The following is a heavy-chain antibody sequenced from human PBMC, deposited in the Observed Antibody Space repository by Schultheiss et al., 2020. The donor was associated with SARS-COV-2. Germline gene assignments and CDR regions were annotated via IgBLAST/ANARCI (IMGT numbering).Heavy chain of an antibody. CDR2: IRSKANSYAT. V-gene: IGHV3-73*01. Sequence: GGSLRLSCAASGFTFSSYDMHWVRQASGKGLEWVGRIRSKANSYATAYAASVKGRFTISRDDSKNTAYLQMNSLKTEDTAVYYCTRAGASGSYLFDYWGQGTLVTVSS. CDR3: TRAGASGSYLFDY. CDR1: GFTFSSYD. D-gene: IGHD1-26*01. J-gene: IGHJ4*02.